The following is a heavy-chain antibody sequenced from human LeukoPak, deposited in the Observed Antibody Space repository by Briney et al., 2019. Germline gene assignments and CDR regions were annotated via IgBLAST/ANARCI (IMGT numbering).Heavy chain of an antibody. V-gene: IGHV1-69-2*01. J-gene: IGHJ5*02. CDR1: GYTFTYFY. Sequence: GASVKVSRKISGYTFTYFYMHWVRQAHAKGKEWKGLVDPLDGKTLYAETSHGRVTTTSDTSTDTAYMELSSLRSEDTALYYCAALPPPSCPTSESLDPSGQGTLVTVSP. CDR2: VDPLDGKT. CDR3: AALPPPSCPTSESLDP. D-gene: IGHD1-14*01.